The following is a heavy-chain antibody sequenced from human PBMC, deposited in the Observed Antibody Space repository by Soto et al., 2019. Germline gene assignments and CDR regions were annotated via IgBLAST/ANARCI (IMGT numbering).Heavy chain of an antibody. Sequence: QVQLVESGGGVVQPGRSLRLSCAASGFTFSSYAMQWVRQAPGKGLEWVAVISYDGSNKYYADSVKGRFTISRDNSKNTLYLQMNSLRAEDTAVYYCARDPVYGSGSYYFDYWGQGTLVTVSS. J-gene: IGHJ4*02. CDR1: GFTFSSYA. CDR2: ISYDGSNK. CDR3: ARDPVYGSGSYYFDY. V-gene: IGHV3-30-3*01. D-gene: IGHD3-10*01.